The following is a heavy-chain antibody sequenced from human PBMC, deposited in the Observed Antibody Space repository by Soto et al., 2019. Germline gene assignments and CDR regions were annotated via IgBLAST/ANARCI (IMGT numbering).Heavy chain of an antibody. Sequence: QITLKESGPTLVKPTQTLTLTCTFSAFSLSTSGVGVGWIRQPPGKALEWLALIYWDHDKRYSPSLKSRLTITKDTSKNQVVLTMTNMDPLDTATYYCAHRHSTTEFDYWGQGTLVTVSS. CDR1: AFSLSTSGVG. CDR3: AHRHSTTEFDY. V-gene: IGHV2-5*02. CDR2: IYWDHDK. J-gene: IGHJ4*02.